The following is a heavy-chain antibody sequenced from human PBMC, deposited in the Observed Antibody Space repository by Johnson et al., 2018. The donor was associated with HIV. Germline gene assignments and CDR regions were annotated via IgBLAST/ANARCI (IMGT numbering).Heavy chain of an antibody. J-gene: IGHJ3*02. CDR3: TKDLVSWNGIWREAFDI. V-gene: IGHV3-30*02. Sequence: QVQLVESGGGLVKPGGSLRLSCAASGFTFSDYYMSWIRQAPGKGLEWVATIHYDGTKKEYAESVKGRFTISRDNSKKTVYMQMNSLRDEDTAVYYCTKDLVSWNGIWREAFDIWGQGTMVTVS. D-gene: IGHD1-1*01. CDR2: IHYDGTKK. CDR1: GFTFSDYY.